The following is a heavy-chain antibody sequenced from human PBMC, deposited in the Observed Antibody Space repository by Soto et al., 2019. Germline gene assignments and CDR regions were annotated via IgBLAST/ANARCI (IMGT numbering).Heavy chain of an antibody. V-gene: IGHV4-31*03. Sequence: SETLSLTCTVSGRPVTSGGYYWTWIRQFPGKGLEWIGYIYHIGSPSYNPSLKSRLSMSLDASKNEFSLNLTSVTAADTAIYYCVRDRAMDSSGHWFDSWGQGTLVTVSS. CDR1: GRPVTSGGYY. CDR2: IYHIGSP. CDR3: VRDRAMDSSGHWFDS. D-gene: IGHD6-19*01. J-gene: IGHJ5*01.